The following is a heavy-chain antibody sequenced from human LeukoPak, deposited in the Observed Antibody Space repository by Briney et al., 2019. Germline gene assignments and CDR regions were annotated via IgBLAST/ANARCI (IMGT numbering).Heavy chain of an antibody. CDR2: ISAYNGNT. Sequence: GASVKVSCKASGYTFTSYGISWVRQAPGQGLEWMGWISAYNGNTNYAQKLQGRVTMTTDTSTSTAYMELRSLRSDDTAVYYCARDSSGSYEGGSIDYWGQGTLVTVSS. J-gene: IGHJ4*02. CDR1: GYTFTSYG. V-gene: IGHV1-18*01. D-gene: IGHD1-26*01. CDR3: ARDSSGSYEGGSIDY.